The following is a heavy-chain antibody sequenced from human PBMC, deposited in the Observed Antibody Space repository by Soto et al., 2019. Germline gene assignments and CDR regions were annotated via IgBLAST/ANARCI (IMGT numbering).Heavy chain of an antibody. D-gene: IGHD1-26*01. Sequence: GGSLRLSCAASGFSFRDYYMSWIRQAPGKGPEWISHIGRSGDPIYYADSVKGRFYISRDDATNSLYLQMSSLRAEDTAVYCCARPTRIVGATADYWGQGTLVTVSS. CDR1: GFSFRDYY. J-gene: IGHJ4*02. V-gene: IGHV3-11*01. CDR2: IGRSGDPI. CDR3: ARPTRIVGATADY.